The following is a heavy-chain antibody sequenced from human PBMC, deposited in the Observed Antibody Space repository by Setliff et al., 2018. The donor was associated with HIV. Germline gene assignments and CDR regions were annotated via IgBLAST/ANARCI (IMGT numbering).Heavy chain of an antibody. CDR1: GFSFSSYS. D-gene: IGHD3-22*01. J-gene: IGHJ1*01. Sequence: GESLKISCAASGFSFSSYSMNWVRQAPGKGLEWVSSISSGTRYIHYADSVKGRFTISRDNVKNALYLQMNSLRAEDTAVYYCAKDLYYYDSSGYEDFQHWGQGTLVTVSS. CDR3: AKDLYYYDSSGYEDFQH. V-gene: IGHV3-21*01. CDR2: ISSGTRYI.